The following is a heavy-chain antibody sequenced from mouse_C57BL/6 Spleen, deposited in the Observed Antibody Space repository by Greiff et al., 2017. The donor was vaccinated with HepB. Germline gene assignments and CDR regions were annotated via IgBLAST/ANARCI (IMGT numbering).Heavy chain of an antibody. CDR3: VRPRGSSPAWFAY. V-gene: IGHV10-1*01. D-gene: IGHD1-1*01. Sequence: EVKLMESGGGLVQPKGSLKLSCAASGFSFNTYAMNWVRQAPGKGLEWVARIRSKSNNYATYYADSVKDRFTISRDDSESMLYLQMNNLKTEDTARYYCVRPRGSSPAWFAYWGQGTLVTVSA. CDR1: GFSFNTYA. CDR2: IRSKSNNYAT. J-gene: IGHJ3*01.